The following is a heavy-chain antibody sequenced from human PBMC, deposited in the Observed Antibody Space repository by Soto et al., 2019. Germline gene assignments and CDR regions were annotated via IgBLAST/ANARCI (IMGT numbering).Heavy chain of an antibody. CDR2: IWYDGSNK. CDR1: GFTFSSYG. J-gene: IGHJ1*01. CDR3: ARDAIAVAGTAEYFQH. V-gene: IGHV3-33*01. Sequence: ESGGGVVQPGRSLRLSCAASGFTFSSYGMHWVRQAPGKGLEWVAVIWYDGSNKYYADPVKGRFTISRDNSKNTLYLQMNSLRAEDTAVYYCARDAIAVAGTAEYFQHWGQGTLVTVSS. D-gene: IGHD6-19*01.